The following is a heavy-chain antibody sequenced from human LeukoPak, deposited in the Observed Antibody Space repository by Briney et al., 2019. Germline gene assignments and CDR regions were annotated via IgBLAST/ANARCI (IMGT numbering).Heavy chain of an antibody. Sequence: QSGGSLRLSCAASGFTFSSYGMSWVRQAPGKGLEWVSAISGSGGSTYYADSVEGRFTISRDNSKNTLYLQMNSLRAEDTAVYYCAKLPGRAVAGEIDYYYMDVWGKGTTVTISS. CDR1: GFTFSSYG. J-gene: IGHJ6*03. CDR2: ISGSGGST. CDR3: AKLPGRAVAGEIDYYYMDV. V-gene: IGHV3-23*01. D-gene: IGHD6-19*01.